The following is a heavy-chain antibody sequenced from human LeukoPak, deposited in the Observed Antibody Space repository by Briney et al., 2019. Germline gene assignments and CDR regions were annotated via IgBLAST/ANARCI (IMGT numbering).Heavy chain of an antibody. D-gene: IGHD2-15*01. CDR3: AKDRGGPGAYYFDY. CDR1: GFTFSSYW. CDR2: ISYDGNNK. Sequence: GGSLRLSCAASGFTFSSYWMSWVRQAPGKGLEWVAVISYDGNNKYYADSVKGRFTVSRDKNTLYLQLNSLRPEDTAVYYCAKDRGGPGAYYFDYWGQGTLVTVSS. V-gene: IGHV3-30*18. J-gene: IGHJ4*02.